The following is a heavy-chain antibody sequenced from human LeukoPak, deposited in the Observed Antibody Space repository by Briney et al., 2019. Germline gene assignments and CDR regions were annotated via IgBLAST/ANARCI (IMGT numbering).Heavy chain of an antibody. CDR1: GFTFSSYD. V-gene: IGHV3-13*01. J-gene: IGHJ3*02. D-gene: IGHD2-2*01. CDR2: IGTAGDT. CDR3: ARGRGEHQLLDDHGFGI. Sequence: GGSLRLSCAASGFTFSSYDMHWVRQATGKGLEWVSVIGTAGDTYYPGSVKGRFTISRENAKNSLYLQMNSLRAGDTAVYYCARGRGEHQLLDDHGFGIWGQGTMVTVSS.